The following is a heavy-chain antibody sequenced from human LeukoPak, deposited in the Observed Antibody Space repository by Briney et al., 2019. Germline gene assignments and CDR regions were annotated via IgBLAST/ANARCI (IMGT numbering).Heavy chain of an antibody. Sequence: SETLSLTCTVPGGSISSYYWSWIRQPPGKGLEWIGYIYYSGSTNYNPSLKSRVTISVDTSKNQFSLKLSSVTAADTAVYYCARFRGVIISHYYYYGMDVWGQGTTVTVSS. V-gene: IGHV4-59*01. J-gene: IGHJ6*02. CDR3: ARFRGVIISHYYYYGMDV. D-gene: IGHD3-10*01. CDR2: IYYSGST. CDR1: GGSISSYY.